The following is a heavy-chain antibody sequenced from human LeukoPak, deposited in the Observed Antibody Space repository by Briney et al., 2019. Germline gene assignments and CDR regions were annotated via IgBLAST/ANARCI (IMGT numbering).Heavy chain of an antibody. Sequence: GGTLRLSCAASGFTFSSYGMSWVRQAPGKVLEWVSAISGSGGSTYYADSVKGRFTISRDNSKNTLYLQMNSLRAEDTAIYYCAKVITMIVVVIDAFDIWGQGTMVTVSS. CDR1: GFTFSSYG. CDR2: ISGSGGST. CDR3: AKVITMIVVVIDAFDI. V-gene: IGHV3-23*01. D-gene: IGHD3-22*01. J-gene: IGHJ3*02.